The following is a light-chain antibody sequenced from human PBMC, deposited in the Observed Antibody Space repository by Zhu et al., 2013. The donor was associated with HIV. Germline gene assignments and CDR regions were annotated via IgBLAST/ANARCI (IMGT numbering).Light chain of an antibody. CDR2: GDN. CDR3: QSYDKTLSLYV. V-gene: IGLV1-40*01. Sequence: QSVLTQPPSVSGAPGQRVTFSCTGSSSNIGAGYDVHWYQHLPGTAPKLLIFGDNNRPSGVPDRFSGSKSATSASLAITGLQAEDEADYYCQSYDKTLSLYVFGTGTKVTVL. CDR1: SSNIGAGYD. J-gene: IGLJ1*01.